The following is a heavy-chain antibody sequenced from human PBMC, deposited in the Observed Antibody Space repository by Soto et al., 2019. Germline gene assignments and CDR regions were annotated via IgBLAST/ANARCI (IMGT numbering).Heavy chain of an antibody. CDR1: GGSISSYY. J-gene: IGHJ5*02. V-gene: IGHV4-39*01. CDR3: ARTRAVWFDP. D-gene: IGHD6-19*01. Sequence: SETLSLTCTVSGGSISSYYWGWIRQPPGKGLEWIGSIYYSGSTYYNPSLKSRVTISVDTSKNQFSLKLSSVTAADTAVYYCARTRAVWFDPWGQGTLVTVSS. CDR2: IYYSGST.